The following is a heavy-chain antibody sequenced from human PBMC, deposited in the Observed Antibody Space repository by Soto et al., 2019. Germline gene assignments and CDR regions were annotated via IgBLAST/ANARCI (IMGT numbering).Heavy chain of an antibody. J-gene: IGHJ6*02. D-gene: IGHD3-22*01. CDR1: GFTFSTYS. CDR2: ISSSSSDI. V-gene: IGHV3-21*01. CDR3: ARYDSSGYYWHYYYYGMDV. Sequence: EVQLVESGGGLVKPGGSLRLSCAASGFTFSTYSMNWVRQAPGKGLEWVSSISSSSSDIYYADSVKGRFTISRDNAKNSLYLQMNSLRAEDTAVYYCARYDSSGYYWHYYYYGMDVWGQGTTVTVSS.